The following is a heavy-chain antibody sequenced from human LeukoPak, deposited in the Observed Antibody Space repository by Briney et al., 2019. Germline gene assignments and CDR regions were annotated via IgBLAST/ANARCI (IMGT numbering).Heavy chain of an antibody. D-gene: IGHD2-2*01. V-gene: IGHV1-2*02. CDR2: INPNSGGT. Sequence: ASVKVSCKASGYTFTGYYMHWVRQAPGQGLEWMGWINPNSGGTNYAQKFQGRVTMTRGTSISTAYMELSRLRSDDTAVYYCARDLYCSSTSCYGSSDAFDIWGQGTMVTVSS. J-gene: IGHJ3*02. CDR3: ARDLYCSSTSCYGSSDAFDI. CDR1: GYTFTGYY.